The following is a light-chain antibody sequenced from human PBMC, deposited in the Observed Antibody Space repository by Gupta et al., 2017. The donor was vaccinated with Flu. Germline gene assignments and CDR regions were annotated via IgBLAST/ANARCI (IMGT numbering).Light chain of an antibody. J-gene: IGLJ3*02. Sequence: QSALTQPASVSGSPGQSITISCTGTISDVGGYKYVSWYQQNPGKAPQLVMYEVSNRPSGVSDRFSGSKSGNTASLTISGLQAEDEADYYCSSYTSSDTWVFGGGTQLTVL. CDR1: ISDVGGYKY. CDR2: EVS. CDR3: SSYTSSDTWV. V-gene: IGLV2-14*01.